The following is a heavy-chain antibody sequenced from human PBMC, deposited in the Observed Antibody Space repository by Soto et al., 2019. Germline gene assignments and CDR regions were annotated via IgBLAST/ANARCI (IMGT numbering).Heavy chain of an antibody. CDR2: IFSSGST. V-gene: IGHV4-4*07. D-gene: IGHD5-12*01. CDR1: GCSINTFY. J-gene: IGHJ4*02. CDR3: AREGSYSAYNFAHGIQLWSFDF. Sequence: SETLSLTCTLSGCSINTFYWSWVRPPAGKGLEWFGRIFSSGSTSFNPSLESRVAMSVDTSKNHFSLNLSSVTAADMAVYYCAREGSYSAYNFAHGIQLWSFDFWGQGALVTSP.